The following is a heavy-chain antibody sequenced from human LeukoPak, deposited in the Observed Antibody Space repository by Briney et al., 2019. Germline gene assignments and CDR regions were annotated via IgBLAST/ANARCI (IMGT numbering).Heavy chain of an antibody. CDR2: IRYDGSNK. D-gene: IGHD6-13*01. CDR3: AKVKEQQLVPYYYYYYMDV. J-gene: IGHJ6*03. CDR1: GFTFSSYG. V-gene: IGHV3-30*02. Sequence: GGSLRLSCAASGFTFSSYGMHWVRQAPGKGLEWVAFIRYDGSNKYYADSVKGRFTISRDNSKNTLYLQMNSLRAEDTAVYYCAKVKEQQLVPYYYYYYMDVWGKGTTVTVSS.